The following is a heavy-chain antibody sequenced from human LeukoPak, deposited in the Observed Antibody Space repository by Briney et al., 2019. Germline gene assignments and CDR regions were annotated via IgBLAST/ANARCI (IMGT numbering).Heavy chain of an antibody. CDR2: INPNSGGT. Sequence: ASVKVSCKPSRYTFIDYYIHWVRQAPGQGLECMGWINPNSGGTSYAQKFQGRVTMTRDTSISTAYMDLSSLRSDDTAVYYCARGGWVRGVITRNGLDYWGQGTLVTVSS. J-gene: IGHJ4*02. V-gene: IGHV1-2*02. D-gene: IGHD3-10*01. CDR3: ARGGWVRGVITRNGLDY. CDR1: RYTFIDYY.